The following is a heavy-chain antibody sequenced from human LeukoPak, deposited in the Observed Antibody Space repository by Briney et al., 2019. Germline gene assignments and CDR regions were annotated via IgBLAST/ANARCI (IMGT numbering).Heavy chain of an antibody. J-gene: IGHJ4*02. D-gene: IGHD3-10*01. CDR1: GFTFSSYA. Sequence: GGSLRLSCAASGFTFSSYAMHWVRRTPGKGLEWVAVISNDEKNKFYAESVKGRFTISRDNSKNTLFLEMNSLRPEDTAFYYCATTVRGVIITRLDYWGQGTLVTVSS. CDR3: ATTVRGVIITRLDY. CDR2: ISNDEKNK. V-gene: IGHV3-30*04.